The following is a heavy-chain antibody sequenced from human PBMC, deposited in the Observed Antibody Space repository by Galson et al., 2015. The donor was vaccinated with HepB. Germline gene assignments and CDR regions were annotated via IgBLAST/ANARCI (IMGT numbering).Heavy chain of an antibody. Sequence: SLRLSCAASGFTFSNAWMSWVRQAPGKGLEWVGRIKSKTDGGTTDYAAPVKGRFTISRDDSKNTLYLQMSSLKTEDTAVYYCTTDPGYYGSGPTQYWGQGALVTVSS. D-gene: IGHD3-10*01. CDR2: IKSKTDGGTT. J-gene: IGHJ4*02. CDR1: GFTFSNAW. CDR3: TTDPGYYGSGPTQY. V-gene: IGHV3-15*01.